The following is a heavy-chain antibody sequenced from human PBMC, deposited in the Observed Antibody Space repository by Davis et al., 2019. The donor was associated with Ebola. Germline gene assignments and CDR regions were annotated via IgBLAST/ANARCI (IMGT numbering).Heavy chain of an antibody. CDR1: GYSFTSYW. CDR3: ARGRSYYDSSGYPYTDGFDI. J-gene: IGHJ3*02. V-gene: IGHV5-51*01. D-gene: IGHD3-22*01. CDR2: IYPGDSDT. Sequence: GESLKISCKGSGYSFTSYWIGWVRQMPGKGLEWMGIIYPGDSDTRYSPSFQGQVTISVDKSISTAYLQWSSLKASDTAMYYCARGRSYYDSSGYPYTDGFDIWGQGTMVTVSS.